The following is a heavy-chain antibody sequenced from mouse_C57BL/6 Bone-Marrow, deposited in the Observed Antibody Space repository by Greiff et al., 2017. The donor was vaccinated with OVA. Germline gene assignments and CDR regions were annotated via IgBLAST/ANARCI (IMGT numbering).Heavy chain of an antibody. CDR3: AGGGGQLRLRGAY. V-gene: IGHV1-18*01. Sequence: EVQLQQSGPELVKPGASVKIPCKASGYTFTDYNMDWVKQSHGKSLEWIGDINPNNGGTIYNQKFKGKATLTVDKSSSTAYMELRSLTSEDTAVYYCAGGGGQLRLRGAYWGQGTLVTVSA. CDR1: GYTFTDYN. CDR2: INPNNGGT. J-gene: IGHJ3*01. D-gene: IGHD3-2*02.